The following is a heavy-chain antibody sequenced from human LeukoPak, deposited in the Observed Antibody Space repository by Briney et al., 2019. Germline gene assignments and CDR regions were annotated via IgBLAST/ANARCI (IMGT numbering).Heavy chain of an antibody. CDR3: AKDRGSSGWYPHFDY. Sequence: PGGSLRLSCAASGFTFSSYAMSWVRQAPGKGLEWVAVISYDGSNKYYADSVKGRFTISRDNSKNTLYLQMNSLRAEDTAVYYCAKDRGSSGWYPHFDYWGQGTLVTVSS. CDR2: ISYDGSNK. J-gene: IGHJ4*02. V-gene: IGHV3-30*18. CDR1: GFTFSSYA. D-gene: IGHD6-19*01.